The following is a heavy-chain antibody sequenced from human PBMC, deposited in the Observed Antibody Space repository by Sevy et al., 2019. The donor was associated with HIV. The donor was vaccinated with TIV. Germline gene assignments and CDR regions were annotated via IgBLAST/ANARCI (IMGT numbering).Heavy chain of an antibody. CDR2: IRSKAYGGTT. D-gene: IGHD5-12*01. J-gene: IGHJ4*02. Sequence: GGSLRLSCTASGFTFGDYAMSWFRQAPGKGLEWVGFIRSKAYGGTTEYAASVKGRFTISRDDSKSIAYLQMNSLKTEDTAVYYCTRDGVGSGYDQAFDYWGQGTLVTVSS. CDR1: GFTFGDYA. CDR3: TRDGVGSGYDQAFDY. V-gene: IGHV3-49*03.